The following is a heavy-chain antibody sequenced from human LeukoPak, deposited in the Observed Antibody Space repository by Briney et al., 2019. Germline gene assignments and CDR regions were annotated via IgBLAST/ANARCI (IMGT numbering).Heavy chain of an antibody. CDR2: ISGSGGST. CDR1: GFTFSSYA. V-gene: IGHV3-23*01. J-gene: IGHJ4*02. Sequence: GGSLRLSCAASGFTFSSYAMSWVRQAPGKGLEWVSAISGSGGSTYYADSVKGRFTISRDNSKNTLYLQMNSLRAEDTAVYYCAKAPFRGYSSGWYFDYWGQGTLVTVSS. D-gene: IGHD6-19*01. CDR3: AKAPFRGYSSGWYFDY.